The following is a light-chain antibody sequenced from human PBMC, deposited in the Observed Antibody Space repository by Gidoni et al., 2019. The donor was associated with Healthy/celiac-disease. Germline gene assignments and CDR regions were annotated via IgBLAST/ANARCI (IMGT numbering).Light chain of an antibody. V-gene: IGKV1-12*01. CDR2: AS. Sequence: ASSLQSGVPSRFSGSGSGTDFPLTISSLQPEDFAPYYCQQANSFPPFFGQETKLEIK. J-gene: IGKJ2*01. CDR3: QQANSFPPF.